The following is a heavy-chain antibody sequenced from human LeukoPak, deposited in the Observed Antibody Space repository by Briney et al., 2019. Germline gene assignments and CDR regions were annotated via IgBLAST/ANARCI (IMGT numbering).Heavy chain of an antibody. J-gene: IGHJ4*02. CDR1: GFTFSSYG. D-gene: IGHD3-3*01. Sequence: PGRSLRLSCAASGFTFSSYGMHWVRQAPGKGLEWVAVISYDGSNKYYADSVKGRFTISRDNSKNTLYLQMNSLRAEDTAVYYCAKELHVSAYYDFWSGYYNYWGLGTLVTVSS. V-gene: IGHV3-30*18. CDR3: AKELHVSAYYDFWSGYYNY. CDR2: ISYDGSNK.